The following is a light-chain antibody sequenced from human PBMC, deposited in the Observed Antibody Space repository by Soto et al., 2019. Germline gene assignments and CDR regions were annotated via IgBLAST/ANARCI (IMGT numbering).Light chain of an antibody. J-gene: IGLJ1*01. CDR1: SSDVGGYNY. CDR3: ISYAGSDNFV. CDR2: EVS. Sequence: SALTQPPSASGSPGQSVTISCTGTSSDVGGYNYVSWYQQHPGKAPKLMIYEVSKRPSGVPDRFFGSKSDNTAYLTVSGLQAEDEADYYCISYAGSDNFVFGTGTKVTVL. V-gene: IGLV2-8*01.